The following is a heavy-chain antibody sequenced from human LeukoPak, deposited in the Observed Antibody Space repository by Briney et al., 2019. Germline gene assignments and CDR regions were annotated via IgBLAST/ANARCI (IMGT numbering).Heavy chain of an antibody. CDR1: GFTFSSYG. CDR2: ISYDGSNK. J-gene: IGHJ4*02. Sequence: PGRSLRLSCAASGFTFSSYGMHWARQAPGKGLEWVAVISYDGSNKYYADSVKGRFTISRDNSKNTLYLQMNSLRAEDTAVYYCAKDRGDYWGQGTLVTVSS. V-gene: IGHV3-30*18. CDR3: AKDRGDY.